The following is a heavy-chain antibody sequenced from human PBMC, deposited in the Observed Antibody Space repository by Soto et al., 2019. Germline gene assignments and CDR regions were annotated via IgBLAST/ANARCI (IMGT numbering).Heavy chain of an antibody. V-gene: IGHV1-69*13. D-gene: IGHD1-26*01. CDR2: IIPIFGTA. CDR1: GGTFSSYA. J-gene: IGHJ5*02. Sequence: SVKVSCKASGGTFSSYAISWVRQAPGQGLEWMGGIIPIFGTANYAQKFQGRVTITADESTSTAYMELSSLRSEDTAVYYCARDTLRGSGRFNWFDPWGQGTPVPVYS. CDR3: ARDTLRGSGRFNWFDP.